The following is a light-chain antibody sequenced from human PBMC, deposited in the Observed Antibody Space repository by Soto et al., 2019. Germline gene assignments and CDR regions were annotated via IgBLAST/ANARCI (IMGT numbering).Light chain of an antibody. J-gene: IGKJ1*01. CDR1: QSISATF. CDR2: GAS. Sequence: EIVLTQSPGTLSLSPGERATLSCRASQSISATFLAWYQHKPGQAPRVLIYGASRRATGIPDRFSASGSGPDFTLTIGSLEPEDFALYYCHKYDSGWTFGKGTKVEMK. CDR3: HKYDSGWT. V-gene: IGKV3-20*01.